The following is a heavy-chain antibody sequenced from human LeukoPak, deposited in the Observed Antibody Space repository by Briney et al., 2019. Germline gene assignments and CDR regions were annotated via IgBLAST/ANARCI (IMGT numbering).Heavy chain of an antibody. D-gene: IGHD6-13*01. CDR1: GYNFPIYW. Sequence: GESLKISCKGSGYNFPIYWIGWVRQMPGQGLEWMGIIYPDDSNTIYGPSFQGQVTISADKFINTAYLEWSSLKASDTAIYYCARQGAAGKYYYYYMDVWGKGTTVTVSS. J-gene: IGHJ6*03. V-gene: IGHV5-51*01. CDR3: ARQGAAGKYYYYYMDV. CDR2: IYPDDSNT.